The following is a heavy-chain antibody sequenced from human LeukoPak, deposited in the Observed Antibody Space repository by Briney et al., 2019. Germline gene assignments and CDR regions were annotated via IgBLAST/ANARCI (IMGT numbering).Heavy chain of an antibody. CDR1: GFTFNSYE. Sequence: GGSLRLSCATSGFTFNSYEINWVRQAPGKGLEGFSYISSGGSTIYYADSVKGRVTTSRDNAKNSVYLQMNSLRVEDTAVYYCARDLGYSYGYYDYWGQGTLVTVSS. CDR3: ARDLGYSYGYYDY. D-gene: IGHD5-18*01. J-gene: IGHJ4*02. V-gene: IGHV3-48*03. CDR2: ISSGGSTI.